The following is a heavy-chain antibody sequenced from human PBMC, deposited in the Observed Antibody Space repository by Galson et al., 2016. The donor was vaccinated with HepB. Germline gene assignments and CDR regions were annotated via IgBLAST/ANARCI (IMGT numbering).Heavy chain of an antibody. J-gene: IGHJ5*02. CDR1: GYTFTNYD. V-gene: IGHV1-8*01. D-gene: IGHD3-10*01. CDR3: ARERGSGGTGVWWFDP. CDR2: MNPNSGDT. Sequence: SVKVSCKASGYTFTNYDINWVRQATGQGLEWMGWMNPNSGDTGYAQKFQGRVTMTRNTSISTAYMELSSLRSDDTTVFYCARERGSGGTGVWWFDPWGQGTLVTVSS.